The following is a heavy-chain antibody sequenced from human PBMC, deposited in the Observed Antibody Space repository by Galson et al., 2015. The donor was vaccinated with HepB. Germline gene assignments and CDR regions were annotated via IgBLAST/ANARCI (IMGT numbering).Heavy chain of an antibody. Sequence: SVKVSGKASGDTFRSYAFSWVRQAPGQGLEGMGGIIPRFGAPKHAQRFQVRVTIIADESTTTVYMELNSLRSEDTAMYYCARGPLNDILTGYSFLFDYWGQGTLVTVSS. CDR1: GDTFRSYA. CDR2: IIPRFGAP. V-gene: IGHV1-69*13. D-gene: IGHD3-9*01. J-gene: IGHJ4*02. CDR3: ARGPLNDILTGYSFLFDY.